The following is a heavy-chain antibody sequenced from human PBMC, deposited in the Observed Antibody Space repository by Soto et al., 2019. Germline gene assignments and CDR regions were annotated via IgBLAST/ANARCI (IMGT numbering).Heavy chain of an antibody. Sequence: QVQLVESGGGVVQPGRSLRLSCAASGFRFSNYGMHWVRQAPGKGLEWLAVIVADGTGLHYADSVRGRVTISRDNSKNTLYLQLNSLGADDTAIYFCARDDDLPDNGLYHWCQGTLVTVSS. CDR3: ARDDDLPDNGLYH. V-gene: IGHV3-33*01. J-gene: IGHJ5*02. CDR1: GFRFSNYG. D-gene: IGHD1-1*01. CDR2: IVADGTGL.